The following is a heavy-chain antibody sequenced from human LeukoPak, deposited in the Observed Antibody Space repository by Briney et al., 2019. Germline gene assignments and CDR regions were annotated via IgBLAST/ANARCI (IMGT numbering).Heavy chain of an antibody. J-gene: IGHJ6*04. CDR2: MHSVGTT. V-gene: IGHV3-53*01. CDR3: ARDGSSGRGYYYYYGMDV. CDR1: GFTVNTNY. Sequence: GGSLRLSCAASGFTVNTNYMSWVRQAPGKGLEWVSIMHSVGTTYYADSVKGRFTFSRDNSKNTLYLQMNNLRAEDTAVYYCARDGSSGRGYYYYYGMDVWGEGATVTVSS. D-gene: IGHD1-26*01.